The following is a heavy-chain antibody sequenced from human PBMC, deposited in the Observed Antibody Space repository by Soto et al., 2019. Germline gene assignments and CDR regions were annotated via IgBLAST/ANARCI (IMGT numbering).Heavy chain of an antibody. J-gene: IGHJ4*02. CDR3: VHHGGVPYYHDF. D-gene: IGHD1-26*01. CDR2: IFYSGST. CDR1: GGSLSSSSW. Sequence: SETLSLTCAVSGGSLSSSSWWSWVRQPPGKTLEWLGEIFYSGSTKYNPSLNSRVTISADQSKNDFSLRLSSVAAADTAVYYCVHHGGVPYYHDFWGQGMLVTVSS. V-gene: IGHV4-4*02.